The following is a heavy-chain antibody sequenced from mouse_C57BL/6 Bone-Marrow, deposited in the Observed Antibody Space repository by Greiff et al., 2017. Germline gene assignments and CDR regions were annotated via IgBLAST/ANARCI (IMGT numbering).Heavy chain of an antibody. J-gene: IGHJ1*03. V-gene: IGHV1-69*01. Sequence: QVQLKQPGAELVMPGASVKLSCKASGYTFTSYWMHWVKQRPGQGLEWIGEIDPSDSYTNYNQKFKGKSTLTVDKSSSTAYMQLSSLTSEDSAVYYCARKAHYYGSSHWYFDVWGTGTTVTVSS. CDR2: IDPSDSYT. CDR3: ARKAHYYGSSHWYFDV. CDR1: GYTFTSYW. D-gene: IGHD1-1*01.